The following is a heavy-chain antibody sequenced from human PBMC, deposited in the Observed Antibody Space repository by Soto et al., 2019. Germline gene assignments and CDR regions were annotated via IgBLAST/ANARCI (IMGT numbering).Heavy chain of an antibody. Sequence: QLQLQESGPGLVKPSETLSLTCTVSGGSISSSSYYWGWIRQPPGKGLEWIGSIYYSGSTYYNPSLKSRVTISVDTSKNQFSLKLSSVTAADTAVYYCARLSERWGNWFDPWGQGTLVTVSS. CDR2: IYYSGST. CDR3: ARLSERWGNWFDP. D-gene: IGHD7-27*01. J-gene: IGHJ5*02. V-gene: IGHV4-39*01. CDR1: GGSISSSSYY.